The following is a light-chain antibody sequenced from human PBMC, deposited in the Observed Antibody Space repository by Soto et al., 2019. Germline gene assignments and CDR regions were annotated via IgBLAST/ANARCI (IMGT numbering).Light chain of an antibody. CDR2: EVR. CDR1: SSDIGAYNR. V-gene: IGLV2-18*02. Sequence: QSVLTQPPSVSGSPGQSVTISCTGTSSDIGAYNRVSWYQQPPGTAPKLIIYEVRDRTSGVPDRFSGSKSGNTASLTISGLQAEDEADYYCSSYTSSNTLIFGGGTNLTVL. CDR3: SSYTSSNTLI. J-gene: IGLJ2*01.